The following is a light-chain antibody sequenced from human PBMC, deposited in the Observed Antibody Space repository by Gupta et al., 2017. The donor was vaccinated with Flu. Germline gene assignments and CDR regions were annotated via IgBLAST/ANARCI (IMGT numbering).Light chain of an antibody. CDR1: QSDSSSY. CDR2: VAS. CDR3: RQYGQSPIT. V-gene: IGKV3-20*01. Sequence: ESVLPQSPGTLSLSPGESAPLSCRASQSDSSSYLAWYQQKPGQAPRLLIFVASSRATGIPDRFSGSGSGTDFTLTISRLETEDVAVYYCRQYGQSPITFGQGTRLEMK. J-gene: IGKJ5*01.